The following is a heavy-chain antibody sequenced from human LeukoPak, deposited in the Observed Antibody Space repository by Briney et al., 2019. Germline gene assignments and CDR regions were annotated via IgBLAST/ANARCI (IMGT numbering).Heavy chain of an antibody. V-gene: IGHV3-30*18. J-gene: IGHJ4*02. CDR3: AKEYTAVAATRVLVPFDY. CDR2: ISYDGSNK. CDR1: GFTFSSYG. Sequence: GGSLRLSCAASGFTFSSYGMPWVRQAPGKGLEWVAVISYDGSNKYYADSVKGRFTISRDNSKNTLYLQMNSLRAEDTAVYYCAKEYTAVAATRVLVPFDYWGQGTLVTVSS. D-gene: IGHD2-15*01.